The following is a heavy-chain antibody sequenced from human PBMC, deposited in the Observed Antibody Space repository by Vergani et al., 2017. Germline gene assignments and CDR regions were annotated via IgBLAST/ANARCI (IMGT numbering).Heavy chain of an antibody. D-gene: IGHD4-17*01. J-gene: IGHJ6*01. CDR2: VDPEDGET. Sequence: EVQLVQSGAEVKKPGATMKISCKVSGYTFTDHYMHWVKQAPGKGLEWMGLVDPEDGETIYAEKFKGRVTIAADTSTDTAHLELSSLRSEDTAVYYCATPQTVTTGGMEVWGQGNKDIDS. V-gene: IGHV1-69-2*01. CDR1: GYTFTDHY. CDR3: ATPQTVTTGGMEV.